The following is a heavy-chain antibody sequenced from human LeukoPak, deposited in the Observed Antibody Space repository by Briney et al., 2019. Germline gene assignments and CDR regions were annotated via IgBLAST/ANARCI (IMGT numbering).Heavy chain of an antibody. CDR1: VYTFTDYF. V-gene: IGHV1-2*02. CDR2: IDPHSGAT. J-gene: IGHJ5*02. Sequence: GASVKVSSTASVYTFTDYFIHWVRQAPGHGFEWMGWIDPHSGATHYAPQFQGRVTLTRDTSITTAYMELSSLRSDETAVYYCARDIAPSGSWWLDRGGQGTLVTVSS. CDR3: ARDIAPSGSWWLDR. D-gene: IGHD6-13*01.